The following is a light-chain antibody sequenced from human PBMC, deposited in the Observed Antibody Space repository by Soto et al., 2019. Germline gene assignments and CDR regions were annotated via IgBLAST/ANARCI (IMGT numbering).Light chain of an antibody. CDR1: QSVSSSY. CDR3: QQYAXSPWT. V-gene: IGKV3-20*01. CDR2: CAS. Sequence: EIVLTQSPGTLSLSPGEIATLSCRASQSVSSSYLSWYQQKPGQAPRLLIYCASSSATGIPDRFSGSGSGKDFTLNISRMEPEDFAVYYSQQYAXSPWTFGQGT. J-gene: IGKJ1*01.